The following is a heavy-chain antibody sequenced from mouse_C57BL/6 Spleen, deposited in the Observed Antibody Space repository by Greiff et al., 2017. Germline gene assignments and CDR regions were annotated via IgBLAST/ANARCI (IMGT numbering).Heavy chain of an antibody. V-gene: IGHV2-2*01. CDR3: ARNSPQGAWFAY. J-gene: IGHJ3*01. CDR1: GFSLTSYG. Sequence: VMLVESGPGLVQPSQSLSITCTVSGFSLTSYGVHWVRQSPGKGLEWLGVIWSGGSTDYNAAFISRLSISKDNSKSQVFFKMNSLQADDTAIYYCARNSPQGAWFAYWGQGTLVTVSA. CDR2: IWSGGST.